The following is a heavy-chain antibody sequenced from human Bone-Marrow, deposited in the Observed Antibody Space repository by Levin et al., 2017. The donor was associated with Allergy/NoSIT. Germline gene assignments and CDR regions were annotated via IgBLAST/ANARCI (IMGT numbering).Heavy chain of an antibody. CDR2: IIPLLGTT. J-gene: IGHJ6*02. Sequence: SVKVSCKASGDTFSSDTITWVRQAPGQGLEWMGRIIPLLGTTKYAHKFQGRVTVTADRSTTTAYMEVRSLTSEDTAVYYCARTNGCSNGPEVFGMDVWGQGTTVTVSS. D-gene: IGHD2-8*01. V-gene: IGHV1-69*08. CDR3: ARTNGCSNGPEVFGMDV. CDR1: GDTFSSDT.